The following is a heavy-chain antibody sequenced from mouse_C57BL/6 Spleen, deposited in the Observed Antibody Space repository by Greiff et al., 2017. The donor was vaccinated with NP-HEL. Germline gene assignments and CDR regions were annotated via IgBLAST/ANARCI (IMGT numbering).Heavy chain of an antibody. CDR3: ATQANWDVGGWFAY. J-gene: IGHJ3*01. Sequence: QVQLQQPGAELVKPGASVKVSCKASGYTFTSYWMHWVKQRPGHGLEWIGRIHPSDSDTNYNQKFKGKATLTVDKSSSTAYMQLSSLTSEDSAVYYCATQANWDVGGWFAYWGQGTLVTVSA. D-gene: IGHD4-1*01. V-gene: IGHV1-74*01. CDR2: IHPSDSDT. CDR1: GYTFTSYW.